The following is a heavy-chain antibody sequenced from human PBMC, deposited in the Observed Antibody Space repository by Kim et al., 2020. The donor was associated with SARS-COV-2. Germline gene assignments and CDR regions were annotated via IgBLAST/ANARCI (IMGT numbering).Heavy chain of an antibody. V-gene: IGHV3-66*01. J-gene: IGHJ3*02. CDR1: GFTVSSNY. Sequence: GGSLRLSCAASGFTVSSNYMSWVRQAPGKGLEWVSVIYSGGSTNYADSVKGRFTISSDNSKNTLYLQLNSVMAEDTAVDYCATETGRYYYDSSGYYYPDALDIWRQGTRDTVPS. D-gene: IGHD3-22*01. CDR2: IYSGGST. CDR3: ATETGRYYYDSSGYYYPDALDI.